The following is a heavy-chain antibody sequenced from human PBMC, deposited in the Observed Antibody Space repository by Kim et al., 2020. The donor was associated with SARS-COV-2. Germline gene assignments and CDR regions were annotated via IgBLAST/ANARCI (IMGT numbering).Heavy chain of an antibody. Sequence: ASVKVSCKASGYTFTSYGISWVRQAPGQGLEWMGWISAYNGNTKYVEKLQGRVTMTRDTSTSTAYMELRSLRSDDTAVYYCARDRGQGITGTTSYNGMDVWGQGTTVTVSS. J-gene: IGHJ6*02. CDR3: ARDRGQGITGTTSYNGMDV. D-gene: IGHD1-7*01. CDR2: ISAYNGNT. CDR1: GYTFTSYG. V-gene: IGHV1-18*01.